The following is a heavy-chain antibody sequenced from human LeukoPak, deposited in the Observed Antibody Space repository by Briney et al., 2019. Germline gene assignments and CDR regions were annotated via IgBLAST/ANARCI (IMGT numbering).Heavy chain of an antibody. J-gene: IGHJ4*02. Sequence: GGSLRLSCAASGFPFSNSWMHWVRQAPGKGLVLVSRVNSDGSTTNYADSVKGRFTISRDNAENTLYRRMNSLRPEDTAVYYCARGYYGGSRFDSWGQGTLVTVSS. CDR2: VNSDGSTT. CDR1: GFPFSNSW. CDR3: ARGYYGGSRFDS. V-gene: IGHV3-74*01. D-gene: IGHD3-10*01.